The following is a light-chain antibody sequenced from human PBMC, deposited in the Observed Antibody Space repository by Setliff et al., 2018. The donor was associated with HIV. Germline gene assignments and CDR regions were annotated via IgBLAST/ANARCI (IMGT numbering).Light chain of an antibody. V-gene: IGLV2-14*01. CDR1: ISDVGGYYY. CDR3: SSFSSRTLVV. Sequence: QSALTQPASVSGSPGQSITISCTGSISDVGGYYYVSWYQQYPGKAPKVLIYEVSNRPSGISNRLSGSKSGNTASLTISGLQTEDEADYYCSSFSSRTLVVFGGGTKVTVL. J-gene: IGLJ2*01. CDR2: EVS.